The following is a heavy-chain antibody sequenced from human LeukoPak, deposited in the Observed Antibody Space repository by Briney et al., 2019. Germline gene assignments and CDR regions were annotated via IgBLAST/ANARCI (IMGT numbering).Heavy chain of an antibody. J-gene: IGHJ6*03. CDR3: ARDATADYYYYYMDV. Sequence: GGSLRLSCAASGFNFSNYVMGWVRQAPGKGLEWVSSISSSSSYIYYADSVKGRFTISRDNAKNSLYLQMNSLRAEDTAVYYCARDATADYYYYYMDVWGKGTTVTISS. CDR2: ISSSSSYI. CDR1: GFNFSNYV. V-gene: IGHV3-21*01. D-gene: IGHD1-1*01.